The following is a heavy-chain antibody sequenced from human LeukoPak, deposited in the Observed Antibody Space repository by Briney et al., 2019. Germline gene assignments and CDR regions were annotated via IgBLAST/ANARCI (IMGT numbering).Heavy chain of an antibody. CDR3: ARDWSKLDIVATTFGY. D-gene: IGHD5-12*01. J-gene: IGHJ4*02. V-gene: IGHV1-8*01. Sequence: ASVKVSCKASGYAFTSYDINWVRQATGQGLEWMGWMNPNSGNTGYAQKFQGRVTMTRNTSISTAYMELSCLRSEDTAVYYCARDWSKLDIVATTFGYWGQGTLVTVSS. CDR2: MNPNSGNT. CDR1: GYAFTSYD.